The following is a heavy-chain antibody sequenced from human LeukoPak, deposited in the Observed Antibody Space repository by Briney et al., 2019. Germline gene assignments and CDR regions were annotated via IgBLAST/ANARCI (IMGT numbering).Heavy chain of an antibody. CDR3: AKDSSSLYYYYYGMDV. D-gene: IGHD6-13*01. CDR2: ISGSGGST. V-gene: IGHV3-23*01. CDR1: GFTFSSYA. J-gene: IGHJ6*02. Sequence: GGSLRLSCAASGFTFSSYAVSWVRQAPGKGLEWVSGISGSGGSTYYADSVKGRFTISRDNSKNTLYPQMNSLRAEDTAVYYCAKDSSSLYYYYYGMDVWGQGTTVTVSS.